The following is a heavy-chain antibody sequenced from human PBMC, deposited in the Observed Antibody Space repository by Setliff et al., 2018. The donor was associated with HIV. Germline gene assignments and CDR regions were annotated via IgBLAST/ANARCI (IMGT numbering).Heavy chain of an antibody. J-gene: IGHJ3*02. V-gene: IGHV4-59*11. CDR3: VRENHGFNTRAFDI. CDR2: IYYTGSI. Sequence: SETLSLTCSVSGGSISSHYWSWIRQPPGKELEWIGYIYYTGSINYNPSLKSRVTISVDTSKKQFSLNLSSVTAADTAVYYCVRENHGFNTRAFDIWGQGTKVTVS. D-gene: IGHD6-25*01. CDR1: GGSISSHY.